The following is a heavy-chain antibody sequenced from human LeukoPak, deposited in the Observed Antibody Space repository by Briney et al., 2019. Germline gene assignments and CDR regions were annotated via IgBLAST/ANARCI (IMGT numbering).Heavy chain of an antibody. CDR1: GGTLSSYA. CDR2: IIPIFGTA. Sequence: ASVKVSCKASGGTLSSYAISWVRQAPGQGLEWMGGIIPIFGTANCAQKYQGRVTITTDESTSTAYMELSSLRSGDTAVYYWARPKSPILGVAHHYFDYWGQGTLVTVSS. CDR3: ARPKSPILGVAHHYFDY. J-gene: IGHJ4*02. D-gene: IGHD3-3*01. V-gene: IGHV1-69*05.